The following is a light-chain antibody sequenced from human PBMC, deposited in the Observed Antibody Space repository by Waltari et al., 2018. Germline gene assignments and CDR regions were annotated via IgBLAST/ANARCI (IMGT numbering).Light chain of an antibody. CDR2: DAS. CDR1: RSVGDY. CDR3: QQRTSNWPPGYS. V-gene: IGKV3-11*01. Sequence: EIVLTQSPATPSLSPGETATLSCWASRSVGDYLAWYQQRPGQAPRLLIYDASNRATGIPARFSGSGFGTDFTLTISRLEPEDSAVYYCQQRTSNWPPGYSFGQGTKLEI. J-gene: IGKJ2*01.